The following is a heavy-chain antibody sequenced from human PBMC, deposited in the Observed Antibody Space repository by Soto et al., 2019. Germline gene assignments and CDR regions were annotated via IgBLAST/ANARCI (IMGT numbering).Heavy chain of an antibody. CDR2: INHSGST. D-gene: IGHD3-16*02. V-gene: IGHV4-39*07. Sequence: SETLSLTCTVSGGSISSSSYCWGWIRQPPGKGLEWIGSINHSGSTNYNPSLKSRVTISVDTSKNQFSLKLSSVTAADTAVYYCARASSRGSYRYRVDYWGQGTLVTVSS. J-gene: IGHJ4*02. CDR3: ARASSRGSYRYRVDY. CDR1: GGSISSSSYC.